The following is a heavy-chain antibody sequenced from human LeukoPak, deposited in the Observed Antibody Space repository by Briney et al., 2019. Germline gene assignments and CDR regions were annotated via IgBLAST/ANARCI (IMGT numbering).Heavy chain of an antibody. J-gene: IGHJ4*02. D-gene: IGHD6-19*01. V-gene: IGHV4-59*08. Sequence: SEALSLTCTVSGGSISSYYWSWIRQPPGKGLEWIGYIYYSGSTNYNPSLKSRVTISVDTSKNQFSLKLSSVTAADTAVYYCARRSGASSEYYFDYWGQGTLVTVSS. CDR2: IYYSGST. CDR3: ARRSGASSEYYFDY. CDR1: GGSISSYY.